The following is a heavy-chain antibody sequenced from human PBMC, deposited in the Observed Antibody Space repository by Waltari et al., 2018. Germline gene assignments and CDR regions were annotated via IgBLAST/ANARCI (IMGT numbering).Heavy chain of an antibody. D-gene: IGHD5-12*01. CDR1: EFNLYNNY. J-gene: IGHJ4*02. Sequence: EVQLVESGGGLVQPGGSLRLPCEASEFNLYNNYMCWVRQAPGKGLEWVSVIYAGSGGSFYAESVKGRFIISRDNSKNTLYLDLHSLTDEDTAVYYCARAGLGSPLQWLQLLDSWGRGTLVTVSS. CDR2: IYAGSGGS. V-gene: IGHV3-53*01. CDR3: ARAGLGSPLQWLQLLDS.